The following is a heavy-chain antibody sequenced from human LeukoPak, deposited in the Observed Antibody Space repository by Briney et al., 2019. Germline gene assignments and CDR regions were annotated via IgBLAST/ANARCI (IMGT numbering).Heavy chain of an antibody. J-gene: IGHJ6*02. D-gene: IGHD2-2*01. Sequence: PGGSLRLSSAASGFTFSNYAMNWVRQAPGKGLEWVSIISGSGSGTYSADTVKGRFTISRDNSKNTLYLQMNSLRAEDTAVYYCAKVTSAVPYYYGMDVWGQGTTVTVSS. CDR2: ISGSGSGT. CDR3: AKVTSAVPYYYGMDV. V-gene: IGHV3-23*01. CDR1: GFTFSNYA.